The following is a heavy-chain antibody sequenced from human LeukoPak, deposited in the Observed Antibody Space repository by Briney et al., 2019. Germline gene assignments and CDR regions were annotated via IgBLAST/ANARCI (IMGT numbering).Heavy chain of an antibody. D-gene: IGHD4-17*01. J-gene: IGHJ4*02. V-gene: IGHV4-31*03. CDR1: GCSISSCGYY. Sequence: SDTLSLTCTVSGCSISSCGYYWSWIRQHPGKGLEWIGCIYYSGTTYYHPSLTSRVAISVDTSKNQFSLKLSSVTAADTAVYYCARSGTVTTWDYWGQGTLVTVSS. CDR2: IYYSGTT. CDR3: ARSGTVTTWDY.